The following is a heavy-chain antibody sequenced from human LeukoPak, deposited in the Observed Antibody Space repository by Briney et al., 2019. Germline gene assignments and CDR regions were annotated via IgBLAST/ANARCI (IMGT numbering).Heavy chain of an antibody. CDR2: IGPSGAST. Sequence: PGGSLRLSCAAYAFTFSSYAMSWVRQAPGKGLEWVSAIGPSGASTYYTDSVKGRFTISRDNSKNTLYLQMNSLRAEDTAVYYCAKKGGNSGFFDFWGQGTLVTVSS. CDR3: AKKGGNSGFFDF. V-gene: IGHV3-23*01. D-gene: IGHD4-23*01. CDR1: AFTFSSYA. J-gene: IGHJ4*02.